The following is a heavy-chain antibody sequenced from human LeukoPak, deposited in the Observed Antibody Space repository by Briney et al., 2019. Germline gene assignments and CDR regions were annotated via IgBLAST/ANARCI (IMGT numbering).Heavy chain of an antibody. J-gene: IGHJ3*02. Sequence: GGSLRLSCAASGFTFSTYSMSWVRQAPGKGLEWVSVIYSGGSTYYADSVKGRFTISRDNSKNTLYLQMNSLRAEDTAVYYCARLYSSGWSPPFGAFDIWGQGTMVTVSS. CDR1: GFTFSTYS. CDR2: IYSGGST. D-gene: IGHD6-19*01. V-gene: IGHV3-53*01. CDR3: ARLYSSGWSPPFGAFDI.